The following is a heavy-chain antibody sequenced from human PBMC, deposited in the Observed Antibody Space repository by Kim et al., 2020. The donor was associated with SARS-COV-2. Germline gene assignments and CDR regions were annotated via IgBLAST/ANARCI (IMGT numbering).Heavy chain of an antibody. CDR2: IIPIFGTA. J-gene: IGHJ4*02. V-gene: IGHV1-69*13. CDR3: ARAPNSGYDQYYFDY. Sequence: SVKVSCKASGGTFSSYAISWVRQAPGQGLEWMGGIIPIFGTANYAQKFQGRVTITADESTSTAYMELSSLRSEDTAVYYCARAPNSGYDQYYFDYWGQGTLVTVSS. D-gene: IGHD5-12*01. CDR1: GGTFSSYA.